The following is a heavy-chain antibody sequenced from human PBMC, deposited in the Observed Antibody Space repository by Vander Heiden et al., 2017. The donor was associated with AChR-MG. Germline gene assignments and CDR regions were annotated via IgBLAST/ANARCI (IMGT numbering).Heavy chain of an antibody. J-gene: IGHJ4*02. CDR3: ARAFCTGGSCYSEPVAGTFSPHY. CDR2: ISDDGSTK. Sequence: QVQLVQSGGGVVQPGRSLRLSCAASAFTFSSHAMHWVRQAPRTGMEWVTVISDDGSTKYYADSVKGRLTISRDNSKNTLYLQMNSLRAEDTAVYYCARAFCTGGSCYSEPVAGTFSPHYWGQGTLVTVSS. CDR1: AFTFSSHA. D-gene: IGHD2-15*01. V-gene: IGHV3-30-3*01.